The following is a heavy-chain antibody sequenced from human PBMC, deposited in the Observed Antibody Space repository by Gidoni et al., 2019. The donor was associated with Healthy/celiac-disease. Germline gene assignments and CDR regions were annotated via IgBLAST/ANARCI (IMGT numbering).Heavy chain of an antibody. CDR2: INHSGST. CDR3: ARGQWLANYFDY. J-gene: IGHJ4*02. D-gene: IGHD6-19*01. CDR1: GGSFSGYY. Sequence: QVHLQQWGAGLLKPSETLSLTCAVYGGSFSGYYWSWIRQPPGKGLEWIGEINHSGSTNYNPSLKSRVTISVDTSKNQFSLKLSSVTAADTAVYYCARGQWLANYFDYWGQGTLVTVSS. V-gene: IGHV4-34*01.